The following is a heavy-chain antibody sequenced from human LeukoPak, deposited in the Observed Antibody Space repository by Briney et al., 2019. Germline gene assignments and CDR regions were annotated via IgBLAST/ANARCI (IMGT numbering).Heavy chain of an antibody. CDR3: AKGSCGGSCYSGWFDT. J-gene: IGHJ5*02. D-gene: IGHD2-15*01. Sequence: GGSLRLSCAASGFTFDDYAMHWVRQAPGKGLEWVSLISWDGGSTYYADSVKGRFTTSRDNSKNSLYLQMNSLRAEDTALYYCAKGSCGGSCYSGWFDTWGQGTLVTVSS. V-gene: IGHV3-43D*03. CDR1: GFTFDDYA. CDR2: ISWDGGST.